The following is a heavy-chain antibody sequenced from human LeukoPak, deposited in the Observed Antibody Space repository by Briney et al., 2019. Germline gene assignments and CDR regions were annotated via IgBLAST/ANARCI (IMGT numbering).Heavy chain of an antibody. Sequence: SETLSLTCTVSGGSISSSSYYWGWIRQPPGKGLEWIGSIYYSGSTYYNPSLKSRVTISVDTSKNQFSLKLSSVAAADTAVYYCARQARDYYDGRGSSFDYWGQGTLVTVSS. CDR1: GGSISSSSYY. CDR3: ARQARDYYDGRGSSFDY. CDR2: IYYSGST. D-gene: IGHD3-22*01. J-gene: IGHJ4*02. V-gene: IGHV4-39*01.